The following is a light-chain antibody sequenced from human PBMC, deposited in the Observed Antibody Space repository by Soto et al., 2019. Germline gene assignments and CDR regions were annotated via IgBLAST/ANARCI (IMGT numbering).Light chain of an antibody. V-gene: IGKV3-15*01. CDR3: QQYNNWPWT. CDR2: SAS. J-gene: IGKJ1*01. CDR1: QSVSST. Sequence: EIVMTQSPATLSVSPGERATLSCRASQSVSSTLAWYQQKPGQAPRLLIHSASARATGFPARFSASGSGTEFTLTISSLQSEDFAVYYCQQYNNWPWTFGQGTKVDIK.